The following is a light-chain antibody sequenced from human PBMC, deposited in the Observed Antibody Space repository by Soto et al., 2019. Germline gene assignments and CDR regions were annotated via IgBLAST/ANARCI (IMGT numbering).Light chain of an antibody. J-gene: IGKJ2*01. CDR2: DAS. CDR1: QSVSSSY. V-gene: IGKV3-20*01. Sequence: EIVLTQSPGTLSLSPGERATLSCRASQSVSSSYLAWYQQKPGQAPRLLIYDASSRATGIPDRFSGSGSGTDFTLTISRLEPEDFAVYYCQQYGISLYTFGQGTKLEIK. CDR3: QQYGISLYT.